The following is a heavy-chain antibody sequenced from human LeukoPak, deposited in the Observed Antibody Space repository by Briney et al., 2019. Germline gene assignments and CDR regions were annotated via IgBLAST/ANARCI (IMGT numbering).Heavy chain of an antibody. CDR3: AKDHPYSSYGDWFDP. CDR1: GFTFSIYA. Sequence: GGSLRLSCSASGFTFSIYAMNWVRQAPGKGLEWVSAISGTGLTTYYADSVKGRFTISRDNSKNTLYLQMNSLRAEDTAVYYCAKDHPYSSYGDWFDPWGQGTLVTVSS. D-gene: IGHD6-6*01. V-gene: IGHV3-23*01. CDR2: ISGTGLTT. J-gene: IGHJ5*02.